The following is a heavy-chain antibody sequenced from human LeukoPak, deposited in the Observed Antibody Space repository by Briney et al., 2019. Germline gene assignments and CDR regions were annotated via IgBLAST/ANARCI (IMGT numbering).Heavy chain of an antibody. CDR2: ISGDGGST. CDR1: GFTFDDYA. J-gene: IGHJ4*02. V-gene: IGHV3-43*02. CDR3: AKDPTDSAAAPGLGIDY. D-gene: IGHD6-13*01. Sequence: GESLRLSCAASGFTFDDYAMHWVRQAPGKGLEWVSLISGDGGSTYYADSVKGRFTISRDNSKNSLYLQMNSLRTEDTALYYCAKDPTDSAAAPGLGIDYWGQGTLVTVSS.